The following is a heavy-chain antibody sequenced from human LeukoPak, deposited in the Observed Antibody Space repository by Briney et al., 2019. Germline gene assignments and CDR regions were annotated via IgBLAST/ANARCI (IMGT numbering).Heavy chain of an antibody. Sequence: ASVKVSCKASGYTFTGYYMHWARQAPGQGFEWMGWINPNSGGTNYAQKFQGRVTMTRDTSISTAYMELSRLRSDDTAVYYCARQNPKAAAGIDFDYWGQGTLVTVSS. CDR2: INPNSGGT. D-gene: IGHD6-13*01. V-gene: IGHV1-2*02. J-gene: IGHJ4*02. CDR1: GYTFTGYY. CDR3: ARQNPKAAAGIDFDY.